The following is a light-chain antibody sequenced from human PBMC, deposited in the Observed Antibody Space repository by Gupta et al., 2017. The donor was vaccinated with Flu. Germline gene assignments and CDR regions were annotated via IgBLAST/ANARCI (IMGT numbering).Light chain of an antibody. Sequence: SYELTQPLSVSVSPGQTANITCSGDKLGDKYACWYQQKPGQSPVLVIYQDSKRPSGIPERFSGSNSGNTATLTISGTQAMDEADYYCQAWDSSTVVFGGGTKLTVL. CDR1: KLGDKY. V-gene: IGLV3-1*01. CDR2: QDS. CDR3: QAWDSSTVV. J-gene: IGLJ2*01.